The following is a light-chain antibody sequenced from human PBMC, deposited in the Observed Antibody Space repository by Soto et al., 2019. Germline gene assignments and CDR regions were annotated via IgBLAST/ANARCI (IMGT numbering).Light chain of an antibody. CDR3: LQAGAFPLT. CDR1: QDIYRL. CDR2: DAS. J-gene: IGKJ1*01. V-gene: IGKV1-12*01. Sequence: DIQMTQSPSSVSASIGDRVTITCRASQDIYRLLAWYQQKPGKAPKLLIHDASNLQSGVPSRFSGSGSGTDFTLTISSLQPEDSATYYCLQAGAFPLTLGQGTNAEIK.